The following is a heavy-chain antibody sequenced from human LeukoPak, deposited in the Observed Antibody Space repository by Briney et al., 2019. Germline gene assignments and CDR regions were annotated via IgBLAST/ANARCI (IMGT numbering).Heavy chain of an antibody. Sequence: SETLSLTPTVSGGSISSSSYYWGWIRQPPGKGLEWIGSIYYSGSTYYNPSLKSRVTISVDTSKNQFSLKLSSVTAADTAVYYCARHRAHIVVVPAASPFDYWGQGTLVTVSS. CDR1: GGSISSSSYY. CDR3: ARHRAHIVVVPAASPFDY. V-gene: IGHV4-39*01. D-gene: IGHD2-2*01. J-gene: IGHJ4*02. CDR2: IYYSGST.